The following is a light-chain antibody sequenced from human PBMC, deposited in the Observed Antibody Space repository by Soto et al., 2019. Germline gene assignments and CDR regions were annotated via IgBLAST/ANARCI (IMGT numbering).Light chain of an antibody. CDR3: QQYDDWPLT. Sequence: ETVMTQSPATLSVSPGERATLSCRASENVKTRLAWYQQKSGQAPRLLIYDAFTRATGIPARFSGSASGTEFTLTISSLQSEDSAVYYCQQYDDWPLTFGGGTKV. V-gene: IGKV3-15*01. CDR2: DAF. CDR1: ENVKTR. J-gene: IGKJ4*01.